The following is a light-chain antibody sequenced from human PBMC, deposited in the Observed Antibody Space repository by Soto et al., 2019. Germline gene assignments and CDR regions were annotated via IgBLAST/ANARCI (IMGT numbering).Light chain of an antibody. V-gene: IGLV7-46*01. J-gene: IGLJ3*02. CDR3: LLSYSGTRV. CDR1: TGAVTTGHF. Sequence: QTVVTQEPSLTVSPGGTVTLTCGSSTGAVTTGHFPYWFQQKLGQVPRTLIYDTSNKQSWTPARFSGSLLGGKAALTLSGAQPEDEAEYYCLLSYSGTRVFGGGTKLTVL. CDR2: DTS.